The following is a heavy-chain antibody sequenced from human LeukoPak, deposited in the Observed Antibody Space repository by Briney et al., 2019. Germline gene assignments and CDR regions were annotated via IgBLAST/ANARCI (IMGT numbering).Heavy chain of an antibody. Sequence: PGGSLRLSCSASGFSFSSFAMHWVRQAPGKGLEYVSAISTNGGSTYYADLVKGRFSISRDNSKNTLYLQMSTLRTEDTAVYYCVKDRYSSRFSSYFDHWGQGTLVTVSS. J-gene: IGHJ4*02. CDR2: ISTNGGST. CDR3: VKDRYSSRFSSYFDH. CDR1: GFSFSSFA. D-gene: IGHD6-19*01. V-gene: IGHV3-64D*09.